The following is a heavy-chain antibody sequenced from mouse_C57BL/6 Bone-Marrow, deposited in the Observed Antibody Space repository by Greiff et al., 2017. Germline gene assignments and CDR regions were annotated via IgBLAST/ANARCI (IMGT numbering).Heavy chain of an antibody. J-gene: IGHJ2*01. V-gene: IGHV1-53*01. CDR3: ARSGYDYDGSFDY. D-gene: IGHD2-4*01. CDR2: INPSNGGT. CDR1: GYTFTSYW. Sequence: VQLQQPGTELVKPGASVKLSCKASGYTFTSYWMHWVKQRPGQGLEWIGNINPSNGGTNYNEKFKSKATLTVDKSSSTAYMQLSSLTSEDSAVYYCARSGYDYDGSFDYWGQGTTLTVSS.